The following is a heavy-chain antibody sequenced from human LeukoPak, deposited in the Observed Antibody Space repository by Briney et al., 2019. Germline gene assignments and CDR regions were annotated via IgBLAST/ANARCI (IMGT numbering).Heavy chain of an antibody. D-gene: IGHD3-16*01. J-gene: IGHJ5*02. V-gene: IGHV3-7*03. CDR2: IKQDGSRQ. CDR1: GFTFRNYW. Sequence: GGPLRLSCEASGFTFRNYWMSWVRQTPGAGLEWVANIKQDGSRQYYVDSVKGRFAISRDNAKNLLFLEMNSLRDEDTAIYYCMRDGWGPGDHWGQGTVVTVSS. CDR3: MRDGWGPGDH.